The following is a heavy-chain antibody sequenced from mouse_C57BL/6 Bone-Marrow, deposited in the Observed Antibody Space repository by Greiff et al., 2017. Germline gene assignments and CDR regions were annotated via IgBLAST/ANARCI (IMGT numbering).Heavy chain of an antibody. Sequence: DVKLQESGGGLVQPKGSLKLSCAASGFSFNTYAMNWVRQAPGKGLEWVARIRSKSNNYATYYADSVKDRFTISRDDSESMLYLQMNNLKTEDTAMYYCVRQDYYGHFDYWGQGTTLTVSS. CDR2: IRSKSNNYAT. CDR1: GFSFNTYA. J-gene: IGHJ2*01. D-gene: IGHD1-1*01. CDR3: VRQDYYGHFDY. V-gene: IGHV10-1*01.